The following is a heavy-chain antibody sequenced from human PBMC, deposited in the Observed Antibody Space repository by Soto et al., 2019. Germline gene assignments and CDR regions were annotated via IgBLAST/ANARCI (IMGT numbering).Heavy chain of an antibody. D-gene: IGHD6-6*01. Sequence: GGSLRLSCAASGFTFSSYAMSWVRQAPGKGLEWVSAISGSGGSTYYADSVKGRFTISRDNSKNTLYLQMNSLRAEDTAVYYCAKSKTIAARHYYYYYGMDVWGQGTTVTVSS. CDR1: GFTFSSYA. CDR2: ISGSGGST. J-gene: IGHJ6*02. V-gene: IGHV3-23*01. CDR3: AKSKTIAARHYYYYYGMDV.